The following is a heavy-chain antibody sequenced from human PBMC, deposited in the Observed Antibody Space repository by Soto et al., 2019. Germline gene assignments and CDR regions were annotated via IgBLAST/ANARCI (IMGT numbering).Heavy chain of an antibody. D-gene: IGHD6-13*01. CDR1: GFTFKHNA. CDR2: ISFDGSTK. Sequence: QVQLVESGGGVVQPGRSLTIFCTASGFTFKHNAMHWIRQAPAKGLEWVADISFDGSTKNYADSVKGRFTISRDNSKKTRALQMRALKGEDTATYYCAREGIAESGPNFYDFWGQGTLVAVSS. CDR3: AREGIAESGPNFYDF. V-gene: IGHV3-30-3*01. J-gene: IGHJ4*02.